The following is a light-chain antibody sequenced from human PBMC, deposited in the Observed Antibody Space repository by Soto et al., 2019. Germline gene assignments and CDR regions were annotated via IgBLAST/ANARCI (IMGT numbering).Light chain of an antibody. CDR1: QSISTY. V-gene: IGKV1-39*01. CDR3: QQHGTSPIT. Sequence: DIQMTQSPSSLSASVGDRVTITCRASQSISTYLNWYQHKPGKAPKLLIYAASSLQSGVPSRFSGSGSGTDFTLTISRLEPEDFAVYYCQQHGTSPITFGQGTRLEIK. CDR2: AAS. J-gene: IGKJ5*01.